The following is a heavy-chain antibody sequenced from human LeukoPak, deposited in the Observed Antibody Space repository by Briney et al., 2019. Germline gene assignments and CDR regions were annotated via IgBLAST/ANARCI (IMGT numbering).Heavy chain of an antibody. CDR1: EHIFTNYY. J-gene: IGHJ4*02. D-gene: IGHD3-22*01. V-gene: IGHV1-46*01. Sequence: ASVKVSCKAPEHIFTNYYMHWVRQAPGQGLEWMGIINPTGGSTDYSQKFQGRVTMTRDMSTYTVYMELSSLRSEDTAVYYCARDFSKGRSYYDSSGPVDYWGQGTLVTVSS. CDR3: ARDFSKGRSYYDSSGPVDY. CDR2: INPTGGST.